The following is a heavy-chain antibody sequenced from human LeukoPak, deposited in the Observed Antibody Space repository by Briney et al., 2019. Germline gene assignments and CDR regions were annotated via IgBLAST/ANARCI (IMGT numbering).Heavy chain of an antibody. Sequence: KPGGSLRLSCAASGFTFSDYYMSWIRQAPGKGLEWVSYISPSGNYIYYADSVEGRFTISRDNAKNSLYLQMNSLRAEDTAVYYCARDLSSSTSCYSYWGQGTLVTVSS. V-gene: IGHV3-11*04. CDR1: GFTFSDYY. CDR2: ISPSGNYI. CDR3: ARDLSSSTSCYSY. J-gene: IGHJ4*02. D-gene: IGHD2-2*01.